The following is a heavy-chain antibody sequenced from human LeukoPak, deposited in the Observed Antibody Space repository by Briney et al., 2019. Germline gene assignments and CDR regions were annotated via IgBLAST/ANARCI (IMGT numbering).Heavy chain of an antibody. CDR1: GFTFSSYA. J-gene: IGHJ4*02. Sequence: GGSLRLSCAASGFTFSSYAMSWVRQAPGKGLEWVSAISGSGGSTYYADSVKGRFTISRDNSKNTVYLQMSSLRAEDTAIYYSARAIFGVVIEYYFDYWGQGTLVTVSS. CDR3: ARAIFGVVIEYYFDY. D-gene: IGHD3-3*01. CDR2: ISGSGGST. V-gene: IGHV3-23*01.